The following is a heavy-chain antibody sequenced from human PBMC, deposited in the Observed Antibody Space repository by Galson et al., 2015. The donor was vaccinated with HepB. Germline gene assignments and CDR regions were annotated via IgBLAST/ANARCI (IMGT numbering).Heavy chain of an antibody. Sequence: LRLSCAASGFTFSDFWMHWVRQTPGKGLVWVSRINNDGSGTSYADSVKGRFTISRDNAKNTLYLQMDSLRAEDTAVYYCASSRNYAAGSRIDPWGQGTLVTVSS. V-gene: IGHV3-74*01. CDR1: GFTFSDFW. D-gene: IGHD3-10*01. CDR2: INNDGSGT. CDR3: ASSRNYAAGSRIDP. J-gene: IGHJ5*02.